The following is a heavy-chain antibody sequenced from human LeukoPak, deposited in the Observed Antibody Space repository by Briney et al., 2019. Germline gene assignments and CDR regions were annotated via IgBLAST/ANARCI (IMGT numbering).Heavy chain of an antibody. CDR2: IYYSGST. CDR3: ASTLYYYDSSGYYPKFDY. J-gene: IGHJ4*02. Sequence: SETLSLTCTVSGGSISSGGYYWSWIRQHPGKGLERIGYIYYSGSTYYNPSLKSRVTISVDTSKNQFSLKLSSVTAADTAVYYCASTLYYYDSSGYYPKFDYWGQGTLVTVSS. V-gene: IGHV4-31*03. CDR1: GGSISSGGYY. D-gene: IGHD3-22*01.